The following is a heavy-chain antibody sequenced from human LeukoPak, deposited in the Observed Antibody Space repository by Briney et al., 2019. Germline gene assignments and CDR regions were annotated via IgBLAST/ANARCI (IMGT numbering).Heavy chain of an antibody. CDR3: AHSGEGDYSLAFDY. CDR2: IYWDDDK. J-gene: IGHJ4*02. D-gene: IGHD4-17*01. CDR1: GFSLSTSGGG. Sequence: SGPTLMKPTRTLTLTYTFSGFSLSTSGGGGGWIRQPPGKALEWLALIYWDDDKRYSPSLKSRPTITKDTSKNQVVLTMTNMDPVDTATYYCAHSGEGDYSLAFDYWGQGTLVTVSS. V-gene: IGHV2-5*02.